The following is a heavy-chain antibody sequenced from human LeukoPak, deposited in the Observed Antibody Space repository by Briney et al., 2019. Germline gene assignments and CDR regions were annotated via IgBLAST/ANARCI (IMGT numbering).Heavy chain of an antibody. CDR1: GGSISTFY. Sequence: SETLSLTCTVSGGSISTFYWSWIRQPPGKGLEWIGYIYYSGSTNYNPSLKSRVTISVDTSKNQFSLNLSSVTAADTAVYYCARYGSGETYYYYGLDVRGQGTTVTVSS. CDR2: IYYSGST. J-gene: IGHJ6*02. CDR3: ARYGSGETYYYYGLDV. V-gene: IGHV4-59*01. D-gene: IGHD3-10*01.